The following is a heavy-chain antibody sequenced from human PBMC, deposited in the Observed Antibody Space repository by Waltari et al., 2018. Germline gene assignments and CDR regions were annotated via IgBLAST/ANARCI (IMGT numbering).Heavy chain of an antibody. CDR2: IRNRARSFTT. CDR1: GFPSTDHY. V-gene: IGHV3-72*01. D-gene: IGHD1-26*01. Sequence: EVQVVESGGGLVQPGGSLRLSCAASGFPSTDHYLNWVRQAPGKGVEGVVLIRNRARSFTTDYAASVEGRFAISRDDSKNLLYLQMNSLKTEDTAVYYCVRDKSGGYYDYWGQGTLVTVSS. CDR3: VRDKSGGYYDY. J-gene: IGHJ4*02.